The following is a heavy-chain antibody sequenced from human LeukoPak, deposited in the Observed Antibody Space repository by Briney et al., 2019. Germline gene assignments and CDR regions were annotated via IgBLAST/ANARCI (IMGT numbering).Heavy chain of an antibody. CDR3: ARDPTSGSHPHFDA. V-gene: IGHV3-21*05. CDR1: GFTFSSFH. D-gene: IGHD1-26*01. Sequence: GGSLRLSCAASGFTFSSFHMNWVRQAPGKGLEWISYITGSSSSIYYADSVKGRFTVSRDNANNSLFLNMNSLRGEDTAIYFCARDPTSGSHPHFDAWGQGTLVTVSS. J-gene: IGHJ4*02. CDR2: ITGSSSSI.